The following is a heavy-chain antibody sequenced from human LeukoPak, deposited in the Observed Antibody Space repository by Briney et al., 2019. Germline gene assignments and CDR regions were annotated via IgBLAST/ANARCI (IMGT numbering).Heavy chain of an antibody. Sequence: GGSLRLSCAASGFTFSSYGMHWVRQAPGKGLEWVAVIWYDGSNKYYADSVKGRFTISRDNSKNTLYLQMNSLRAEDTAVYYCAREAGAREFDYWGQGTLVTVSS. J-gene: IGHJ4*02. V-gene: IGHV3-33*01. CDR2: IWYDGSNK. CDR3: AREAGAREFDY. CDR1: GFTFSSYG. D-gene: IGHD6-13*01.